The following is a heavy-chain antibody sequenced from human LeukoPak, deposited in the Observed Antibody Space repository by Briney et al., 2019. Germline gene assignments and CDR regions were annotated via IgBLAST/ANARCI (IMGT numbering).Heavy chain of an antibody. Sequence: GGSLRLSCAASGFTFGSYSMNWVRQAPGKGLEWVSSISSSSSYIYYADSVKGRFTISRDNAKNSLYLQMNSLRAEDTAVYYCARDIPSAYCGGDCYSRADDAFDIWGQGTMVTVSS. V-gene: IGHV3-21*01. CDR2: ISSSSSYI. D-gene: IGHD2-21*02. CDR1: GFTFGSYS. J-gene: IGHJ3*02. CDR3: ARDIPSAYCGGDCYSRADDAFDI.